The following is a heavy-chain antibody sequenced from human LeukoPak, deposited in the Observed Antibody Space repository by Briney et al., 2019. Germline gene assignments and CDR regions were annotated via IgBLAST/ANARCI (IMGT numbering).Heavy chain of an antibody. CDR2: IIPIFGTA. CDR3: ASSIAAAGTWYFQH. V-gene: IGHV1-69*13. CDR1: GGTFSSYA. D-gene: IGHD6-13*01. Sequence: PVKVSCKASGGTFSSYAISWVRQAPGQGLEWMGGIIPIFGTANYAQKFQGRVTITADESTSTAYMELSSLRSEDTAVYYCASSIAAAGTWYFQHWGQGTLVTVSS. J-gene: IGHJ1*01.